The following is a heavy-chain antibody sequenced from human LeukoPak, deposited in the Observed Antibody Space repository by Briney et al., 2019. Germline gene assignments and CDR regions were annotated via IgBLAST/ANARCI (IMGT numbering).Heavy chain of an antibody. D-gene: IGHD4-11*01. V-gene: IGHV3-30*04. Sequence: GGSLRLSCAASGFTFSSYAIHWVRQAPGKGLEWVAVISYYGSNKYYADSVKGRFTISTDKSKNTLYLQMNSLRAEDTAVYYCAKVKVSQYSLHQYYFYYSGEG. J-gene: IGHJ4*02. CDR3: AKVKVSQYSLHQYYFYY. CDR2: ISYYGSNK. CDR1: GFTFSSYA.